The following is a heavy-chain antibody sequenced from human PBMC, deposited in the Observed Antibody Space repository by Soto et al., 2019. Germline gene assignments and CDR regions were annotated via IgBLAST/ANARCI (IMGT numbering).Heavy chain of an antibody. CDR3: ARQFHDNSGGGYYYYGLDV. CDR1: GYSFSNSW. V-gene: IGHV5-51*01. J-gene: IGHJ6*02. CDR2: IYPADSDT. Sequence: GDSLKISCESSGYSFSNSWIAWVRQMPGKRLEWMGIIYPADSDTRYSPSFQGQVTISGDRYINTAYLQWSSLKASDTATYYCARQFHDNSGGGYYYYGLDVWGQGTTVTVSS. D-gene: IGHD2-15*01.